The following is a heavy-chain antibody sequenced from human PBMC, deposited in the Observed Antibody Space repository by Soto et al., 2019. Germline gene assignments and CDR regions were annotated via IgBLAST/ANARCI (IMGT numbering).Heavy chain of an antibody. V-gene: IGHV3-23*01. Sequence: QTGGSLRLSCAASGFTFSSYAMNWVRQAPGKGLEWVSGISGSGDSTYYADSVKGRFTISRDNSKNTLYLQMNSLRTEDTAVYYCARRAPGTYFDYWGQGTLVTVS. J-gene: IGHJ4*02. CDR1: GFTFSSYA. CDR3: ARRAPGTYFDY. D-gene: IGHD6-13*01. CDR2: ISGSGDST.